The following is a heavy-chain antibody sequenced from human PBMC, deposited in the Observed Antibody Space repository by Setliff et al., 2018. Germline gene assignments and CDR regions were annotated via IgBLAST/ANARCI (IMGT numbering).Heavy chain of an antibody. D-gene: IGHD3-22*01. CDR1: GGSFSGHH. CDR3: ASPRLSYYDNGAFPSDAFDL. J-gene: IGHJ3*01. Sequence: PSETLSLTCAVYGGSFSGHHWSWIRQSPGKGLEWIGEIDHRGNTNYNPSLRSRVTISVDTSKNQFSLKLRSVTAADTAVYYCASPRLSYYDNGAFPSDAFDLWGQGTMVTVSS. CDR2: IDHRGNT. V-gene: IGHV4-34*01.